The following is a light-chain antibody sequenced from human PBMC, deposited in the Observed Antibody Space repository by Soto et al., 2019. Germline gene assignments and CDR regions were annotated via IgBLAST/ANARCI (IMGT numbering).Light chain of an antibody. CDR3: QQYKSYPLT. CDR2: EAS. J-gene: IGKJ1*01. CDR1: QSIGNW. Sequence: DIQMTQSPSTLSASVVDRFTITCRASQSIGNWLAWYQQKPGRAPKFLIYEASSLESGVPSRFSGSGSGTEFTLTISGLQPDDFATYYCQQYKSYPLTFGQGTKVDI. V-gene: IGKV1-5*03.